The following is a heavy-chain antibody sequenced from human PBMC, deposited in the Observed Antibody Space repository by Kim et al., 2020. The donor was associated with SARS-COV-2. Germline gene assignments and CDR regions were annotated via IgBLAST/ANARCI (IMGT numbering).Heavy chain of an antibody. CDR3: ARHSGYDSVDAFDI. V-gene: IGHV4-59*08. D-gene: IGHD5-12*01. J-gene: IGHJ3*02. Sequence: NPSLKSRVTISVDTSKNQFSLKLSSVTAADTAVYYCARHSGYDSVDAFDIWGQGTMVTVSS.